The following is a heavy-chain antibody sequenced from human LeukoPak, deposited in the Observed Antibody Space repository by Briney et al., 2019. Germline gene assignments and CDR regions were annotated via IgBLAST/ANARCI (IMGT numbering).Heavy chain of an antibody. CDR2: INPSGGST. CDR3: ARVDTLSRYSPQGALDY. V-gene: IGHV1-46*01. CDR1: GYTFTSYY. D-gene: IGHD5-18*01. J-gene: IGHJ4*02. Sequence: GASVKVSCKASGYTFTSYYMHWVRQAPGQGLEWMGIINPSGGSTSYAQKFQGRVTMTRDTSISTAYMELSRLRSDDTAVYYCARVDTLSRYSPQGALDYWGQGTLVTVSS.